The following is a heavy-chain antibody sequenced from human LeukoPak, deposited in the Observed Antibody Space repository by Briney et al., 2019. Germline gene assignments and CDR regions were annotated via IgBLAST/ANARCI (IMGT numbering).Heavy chain of an antibody. CDR1: GGSINGYY. CDR2: VFYNGYT. V-gene: IGHV4-59*01. Sequence: SETLSLTCSVSGGSINGYYWAWIRQSTGKRLEWIAYVFYNGYTSYNPSFKSRVTISVVTSQNQFSLQLSSVTAADTAVYFCARIPPYNSGYGGFDCWGQEILVTVSS. CDR3: ARIPPYNSGYGGFDC. D-gene: IGHD5-18*01. J-gene: IGHJ4*02.